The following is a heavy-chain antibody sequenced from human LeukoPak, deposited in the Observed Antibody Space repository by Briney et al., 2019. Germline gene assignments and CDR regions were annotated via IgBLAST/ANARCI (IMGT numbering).Heavy chain of an antibody. CDR3: AREDRGLWFGELFLDP. CDR2: TYYRSKWYN. Sequence: SQTLSLTCAISGDSVSSNSAAWHWIRQSPSRGLEWLGRTYYRSKWYNDYAVSVKSRITINPDTSKNQFSLQLNSVTPEDTAVYYCAREDRGLWFGELFLDPWGQGTLVTVSS. J-gene: IGHJ5*02. D-gene: IGHD3-10*01. CDR1: GDSVSSNSAA. V-gene: IGHV6-1*01.